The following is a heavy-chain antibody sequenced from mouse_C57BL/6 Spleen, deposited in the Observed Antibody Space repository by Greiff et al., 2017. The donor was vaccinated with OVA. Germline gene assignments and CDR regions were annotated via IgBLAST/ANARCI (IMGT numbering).Heavy chain of an antibody. CDR1: YFAFTASA. Sequence: LKQSGAELVRPGSSVTLSCKDSYFAFTASAMHWVKQRPGHGLEWIGSITMYSDATAYSENFKGKATLTANTSSSTAYMELSSLTSEDSAVYYCARGIYDGLDLFAYWGQGTLVTVSA. V-gene: IGHV1-49*01. D-gene: IGHD2-3*01. CDR2: ITMYSDAT. J-gene: IGHJ3*01. CDR3: ARGIYDGLDLFAY.